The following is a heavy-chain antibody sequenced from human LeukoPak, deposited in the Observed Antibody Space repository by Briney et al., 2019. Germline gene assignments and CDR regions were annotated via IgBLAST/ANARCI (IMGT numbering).Heavy chain of an antibody. CDR1: GFTFSSYA. D-gene: IGHD5-24*01. Sequence: GGSLRLSCAASGFTFSSYAMSWVRQAPGKGLEWVSAISGSGGSTYYADSVKGRFTISRDNAKNSLYLQMNSLRAEDTAVYYCARDRGDGYNLHLDYWGQGTLVTVSS. CDR2: ISGSGGST. J-gene: IGHJ4*02. CDR3: ARDRGDGYNLHLDY. V-gene: IGHV3-23*01.